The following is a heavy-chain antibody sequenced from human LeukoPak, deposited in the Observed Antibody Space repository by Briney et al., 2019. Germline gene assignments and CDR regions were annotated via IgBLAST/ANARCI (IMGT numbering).Heavy chain of an antibody. CDR2: IYYSGST. CDR1: GGSISSSSYY. D-gene: IGHD6-13*01. J-gene: IGHJ4*02. CDR3: ARLGRSSSCFHY. Sequence: SETLSLTCTVSGGSISSSSYYWGWIRQPPGKGLEWIGSIYYSGSTYYNPSLKSRVTISVDTSKNQFSLKLSSVTAADTAVYYCARLGRSSSCFHYWGQGTLVTVSS. V-gene: IGHV4-39*01.